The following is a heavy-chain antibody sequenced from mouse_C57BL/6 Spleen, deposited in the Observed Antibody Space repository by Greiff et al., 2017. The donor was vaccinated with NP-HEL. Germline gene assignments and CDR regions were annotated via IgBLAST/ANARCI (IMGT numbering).Heavy chain of an antibody. CDR3: ARGITTVVAINWYFDV. V-gene: IGHV1-80*01. J-gene: IGHJ1*03. CDR1: GYAFSSYW. Sequence: VQLQQSGAELVKPGASVKISCKASGYAFSSYWMNWVKQRPGKGLEWIGQIYPGDGDTNYNGKFKGKATLTADKSSSTAYMQLSSLTSEDSAVYFCARGITTVVAINWYFDVWGTGTTVTVSS. D-gene: IGHD1-1*01. CDR2: IYPGDGDT.